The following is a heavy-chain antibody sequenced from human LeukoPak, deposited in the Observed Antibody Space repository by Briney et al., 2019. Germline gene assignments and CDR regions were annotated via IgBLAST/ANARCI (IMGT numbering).Heavy chain of an antibody. CDR1: GFTFRNYW. J-gene: IGHJ3*02. Sequence: GGSLRLSCAVSGFTFRNYWMTWVRQAPGKGLEWVANIKQDGSEKYYEDSVRGRFTISRDNSQNSLYLQIDSLRVEDTAVYYCARDRDGSLGAFDIWGQGTMVTVSS. CDR3: ARDRDGSLGAFDI. V-gene: IGHV3-7*01. D-gene: IGHD5-24*01. CDR2: IKQDGSEK.